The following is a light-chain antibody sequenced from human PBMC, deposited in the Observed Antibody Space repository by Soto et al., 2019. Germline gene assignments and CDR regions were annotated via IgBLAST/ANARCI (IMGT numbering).Light chain of an antibody. V-gene: IGKV3-20*01. CDR2: DAS. CDR3: HQYGPTSWT. J-gene: IGKJ1*01. CDR1: QSVSSNY. Sequence: EIVLTQSPGTLSLSPGERATLSCRASQSVSSNYLAWYQQKPGQAPRLLIYDASSRATGIPDRFSGSGSGTDFSLTISRLEPEHFAVYYCHQYGPTSWTFGQGTKVEIK.